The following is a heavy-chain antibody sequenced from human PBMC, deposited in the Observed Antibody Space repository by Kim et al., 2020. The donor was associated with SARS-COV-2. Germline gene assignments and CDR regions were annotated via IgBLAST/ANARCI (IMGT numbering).Heavy chain of an antibody. CDR1: GGSISSYY. CDR2: IYYSGST. J-gene: IGHJ6*02. D-gene: IGHD3-22*01. CDR3: ARDAYYYDSSGYYSSPYYYYGMDV. Sequence: SETLSLTCTVSGGSISSYYWSWIRQPPGKGLEWIGYIYYSGSTNYNPSLKSRVTISVDTSKNQFSLKLSSVTAADTAVYYCARDAYYYDSSGYYSSPYYYYGMDVWGQGTTVTVSS. V-gene: IGHV4-59*13.